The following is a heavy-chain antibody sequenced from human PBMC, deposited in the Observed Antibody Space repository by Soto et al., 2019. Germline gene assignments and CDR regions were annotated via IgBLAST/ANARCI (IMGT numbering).Heavy chain of an antibody. CDR1: GFTFSSYA. D-gene: IGHD2-2*02. CDR2: ISGSGDNT. J-gene: IGHJ4*02. Sequence: EVQLLESGGGLVQPGGSLRLSCAASGFTFSSYAMNWVRQAPGKGLEWVSTISGSGDNTYYADSVKGRFTISRDNSKNTPYLQMNSLRAEDTALYYCTKVGGTSLPPIPVDYWGQGTQVTVSS. CDR3: TKVGGTSLPPIPVDY. V-gene: IGHV3-23*01.